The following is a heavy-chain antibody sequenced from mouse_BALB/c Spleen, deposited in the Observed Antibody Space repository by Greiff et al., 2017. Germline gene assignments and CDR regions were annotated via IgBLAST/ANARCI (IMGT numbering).Heavy chain of an antibody. CDR3: ARSEGYWFAY. D-gene: IGHD2-2*01. CDR2: ISYSGST. Sequence: EVKLVESGPGLVKPSQSLSLTCTVTGYSITSDYAWNWIRQFPGNKLEWMGYISYSGSTSYNPSLKSRISITRDTSKNQFFLQLNSVTTEDTATYYCARSEGYWFAYWGQGTLVTVSA. CDR1: GYSITSDYA. V-gene: IGHV3-2*02. J-gene: IGHJ3*01.